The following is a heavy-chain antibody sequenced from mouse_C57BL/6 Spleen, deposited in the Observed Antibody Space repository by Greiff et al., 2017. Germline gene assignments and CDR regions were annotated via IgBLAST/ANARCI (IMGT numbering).Heavy chain of an antibody. CDR2: ISNLAYSI. CDR1: GFTFSDYG. D-gene: IGHD2-5*01. CDR3: ARRPYYSNYGGYAMDY. V-gene: IGHV5-15*01. J-gene: IGHJ4*01. Sequence: EVTLVESGGGLVQPGGSLKLSCAASGFTFSDYGMAWVRQAPRKGPEWVAFISNLAYSIYYADTVTGRFTISRENAKNTLYLEMSSLRSEDTAMYYCARRPYYSNYGGYAMDYWGQGTSVTVSS.